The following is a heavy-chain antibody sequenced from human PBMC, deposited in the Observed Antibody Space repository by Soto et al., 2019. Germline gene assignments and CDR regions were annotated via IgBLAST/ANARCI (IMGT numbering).Heavy chain of an antibody. CDR1: AFMPSRYA. J-gene: IGHJ6*01. D-gene: IGHD2-15*01. Sequence: GESLRLSCGASAFMPSRYAMSGVRQALGKRMEWVSAISGSGGSTYYADSVKGRFTISRDNSKNTLYLQMNSLRAEDTAVYYCANFCSGRSRHPAYYYRLHVRAQG. CDR2: ISGSGGST. V-gene: IGHV3-23*01. CDR3: ANFCSGRSRHPAYYYRLHV.